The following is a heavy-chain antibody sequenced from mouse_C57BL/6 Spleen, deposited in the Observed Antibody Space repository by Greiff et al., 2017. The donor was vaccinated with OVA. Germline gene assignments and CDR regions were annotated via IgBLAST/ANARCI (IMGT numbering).Heavy chain of an antibody. D-gene: IGHD1-1*01. J-gene: IGHJ4*01. CDR1: GYAFSSSW. CDR2: IYPGDGDT. V-gene: IGHV1-82*01. Sequence: QVQLQQSGPELVKPGASVKISCKASGYAFSSSWMNWVKQRPGKGLEWIGRIYPGDGDTNYNGKFKGKATLTADKSSSTAYMQLSSLTSEDSAVYFCANYGSSHYYAMYYWGQGTSVTVSS. CDR3: ANYGSSHYYAMYY.